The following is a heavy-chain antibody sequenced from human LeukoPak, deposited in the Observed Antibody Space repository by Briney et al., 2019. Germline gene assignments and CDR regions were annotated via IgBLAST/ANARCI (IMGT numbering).Heavy chain of an antibody. CDR2: VSFDGNDK. J-gene: IGHJ3*01. CDR1: GFRFSDYD. V-gene: IGHV3-30*04. Sequence: PGGSLRLSCAASGFRFSDYDLHWVRQTPGKGLGWVAVVSFDGNDKHYADYVKGRFTIFRDNSRNTMYLQMSSLRPEDTAVFYCARPSDDHSWERTAFNLWGQGTVVTVSP. D-gene: IGHD1-26*01. CDR3: ARPSDDHSWERTAFNL.